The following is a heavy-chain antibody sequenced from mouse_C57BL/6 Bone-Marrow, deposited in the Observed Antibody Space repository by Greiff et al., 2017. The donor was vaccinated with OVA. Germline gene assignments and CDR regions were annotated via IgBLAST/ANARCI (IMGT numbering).Heavy chain of an antibody. CDR1: GYTFTDYE. J-gene: IGHJ3*01. D-gene: IGHD1-1*01. V-gene: IGHV1-15*01. CDR2: IDPETGGT. Sequence: VQLQQSGAELVRPGASVTLSCKASGYTFTDYEMHWVKQTPVHGLEWIGAIDPETGGTAYNQKFKGKAILTADKSSSTAYMELRSLTSEDSAVYYCTRWASHYYGSVAYWGQGTLVTVSA. CDR3: TRWASHYYGSVAY.